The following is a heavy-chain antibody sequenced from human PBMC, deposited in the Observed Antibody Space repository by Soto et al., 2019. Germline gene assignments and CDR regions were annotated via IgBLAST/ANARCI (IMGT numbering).Heavy chain of an antibody. CDR2: ISWNSGSI. CDR1: GFTFDDYA. J-gene: IGHJ4*02. V-gene: IGHV3-9*01. D-gene: IGHD3-10*01. Sequence: GGSLRLSCAASGFTFDDYAMHWVRQAPGKGLEWVSGISWNSGSIGYADSVKGRFTISRDNAKNSLYLQMNSLRAEDTALYYCAKDDGREVRGGFDYWGQGTLVTVSS. CDR3: AKDDGREVRGGFDY.